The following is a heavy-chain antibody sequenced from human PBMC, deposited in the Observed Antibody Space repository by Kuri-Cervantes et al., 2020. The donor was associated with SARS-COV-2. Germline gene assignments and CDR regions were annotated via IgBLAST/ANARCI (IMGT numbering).Heavy chain of an antibody. CDR2: IPYDGSNK. V-gene: IGHV3-30*18. CDR1: GFTFSSYG. Sequence: GESLKISCAASGFTFSSYGMHWVRQAPGKGLEWVAVIPYDGSNKYYADSVKGRFTISRDNSKNTLYLQMNSLRAEDTAVYYCAKGGGPGSYIPLDYWGQGTLVTVSS. D-gene: IGHD1-26*01. CDR3: AKGGGPGSYIPLDY. J-gene: IGHJ4*02.